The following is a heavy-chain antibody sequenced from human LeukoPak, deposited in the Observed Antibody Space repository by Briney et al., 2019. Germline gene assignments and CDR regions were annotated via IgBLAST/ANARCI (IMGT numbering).Heavy chain of an antibody. J-gene: IGHJ3*02. D-gene: IGHD6-13*01. V-gene: IGHV3-7*01. Sequence: PGGSLRLSCAASRITFSSHWMTWVRQAPGKGLEWVANIKQDGSVKDYVDSVKGRFTISRDSAKNSLYLQMNSLRVEDTAVYYCARDSADSSSFAFDIWGQGTLVTVSS. CDR1: RITFSSHW. CDR2: IKQDGSVK. CDR3: ARDSADSSSFAFDI.